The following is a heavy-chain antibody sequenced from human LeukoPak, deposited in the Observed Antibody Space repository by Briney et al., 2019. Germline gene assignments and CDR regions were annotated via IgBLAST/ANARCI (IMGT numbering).Heavy chain of an antibody. CDR1: GFTFSTYG. V-gene: IGHV3-30*18. J-gene: IGHJ1*01. CDR3: AKETYYYGSGTYSQAIQH. D-gene: IGHD3-10*01. Sequence: GGSLRLSCAASGFTFSTYGMHWVRQAPGKGLEWVAVISYDGGNKHYAGSVKGRFTISRDNSKNTLYLQMNSLRTEDTAVYYCAKETYYYGSGTYSQAIQHWGQGTLVTVSS. CDR2: ISYDGGNK.